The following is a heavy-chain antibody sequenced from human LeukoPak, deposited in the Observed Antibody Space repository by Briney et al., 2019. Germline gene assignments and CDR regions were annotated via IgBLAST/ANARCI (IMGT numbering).Heavy chain of an antibody. CDR1: GFTFTSYA. V-gene: IGHV3-23*01. Sequence: GGSLSLSCAASGFTFTSYAMRWVRQAPGKGLEWVSTISGGGGSTYYADFVKGRFTISRDNSKNMLYLQMSGLRAEDTAVYYCAKDSSIGSSGYYYVAYWGQGTLVTVSS. CDR3: AKDSSIGSSGYYYVAY. J-gene: IGHJ4*02. D-gene: IGHD3-22*01. CDR2: ISGGGGST.